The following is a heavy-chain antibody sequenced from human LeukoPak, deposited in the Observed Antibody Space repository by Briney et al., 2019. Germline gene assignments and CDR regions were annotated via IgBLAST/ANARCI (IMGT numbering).Heavy chain of an antibody. D-gene: IGHD1-1*01. Sequence: PGGSLRLSCAASGFTVSSNYMSWVRQAPGKGLVWVSRISPDGSITTYADSVKGRFTISRDNAKNTLYLQMSSLRAEDTAVYYCARPGDGFDYWGQGTLVTVSS. CDR3: ARPGDGFDY. J-gene: IGHJ4*02. V-gene: IGHV3-74*03. CDR1: GFTVSSNY. CDR2: ISPDGSIT.